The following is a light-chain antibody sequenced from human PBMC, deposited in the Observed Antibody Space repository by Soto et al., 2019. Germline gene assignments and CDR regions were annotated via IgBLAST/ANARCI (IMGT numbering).Light chain of an antibody. CDR1: QSINTY. CDR3: QQSHNTPFT. V-gene: IGKV1-39*01. J-gene: IGKJ2*01. Sequence: DTQMTQSPSSLSASVGDRVTITCRTSQSINTYLNWYQQKPGKAPKLLIYAASNLQSGVPSRFSGSGSGTDFTLTISSLQPEDFATYHCQQSHNTPFTFGKGTKVDIK. CDR2: AAS.